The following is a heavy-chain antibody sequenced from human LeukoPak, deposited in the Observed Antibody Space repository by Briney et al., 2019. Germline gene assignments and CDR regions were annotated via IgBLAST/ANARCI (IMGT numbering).Heavy chain of an antibody. CDR3: AMNPLTMALEWFDP. V-gene: IGHV4-4*07. CDR1: GGSISAYY. D-gene: IGHD3-10*01. Sequence: PSETLSLTCSVSGGSISAYYWSWIRQPAGKGLEWIGRIYTSGSTNFNPSLKSRVTMSVDTSKNQFSLRLSSVTAADTAVYYCAMNPLTMALEWFDPWGQGTLVTVSS. J-gene: IGHJ5*02. CDR2: IYTSGST.